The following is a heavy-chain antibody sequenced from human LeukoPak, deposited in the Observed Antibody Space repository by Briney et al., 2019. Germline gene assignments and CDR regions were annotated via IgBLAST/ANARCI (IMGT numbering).Heavy chain of an antibody. J-gene: IGHJ4*01. CDR1: SASITGSPYF. V-gene: IGHV4-39*07. CDR2: ISYSGTT. D-gene: IGHD3-16*01. CDR3: ARAFHPPDFAFGRAPYYFDL. Sequence: SETLSLTCTVSSASITGSPYFWGWIRQSPGKGLEWIGSISYSGTTYYNPSLKSRVSISVDTSKNQFSLKVTSLTAADTAVYYCARAFHPPDFAFGRAPYYFDLWGQGTLVTVSS.